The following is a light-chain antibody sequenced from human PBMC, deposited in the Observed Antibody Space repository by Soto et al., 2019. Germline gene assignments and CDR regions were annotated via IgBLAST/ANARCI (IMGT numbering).Light chain of an antibody. CDR3: QQSYSTPIT. J-gene: IGKJ5*01. CDR1: QSISSY. V-gene: IGKV1-39*01. CDR2: AAS. Sequence: IQRTQYPSSLSASVGDRVIITCRASQSISSYLNWYQQEPGKAPKLLIYAASSLQSGVPARFSGSGSGTDFTLTISSLQPEDFVPYYCQQSYSTPITFGQGTRLEIK.